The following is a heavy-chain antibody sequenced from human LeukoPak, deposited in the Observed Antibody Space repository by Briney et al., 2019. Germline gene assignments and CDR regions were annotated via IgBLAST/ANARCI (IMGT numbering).Heavy chain of an antibody. V-gene: IGHV3-23*01. J-gene: IGHJ4*02. CDR2: LSTSGGST. CDR3: AKDRSGWYYFDY. CDR1: GFTFSSYA. D-gene: IGHD6-19*01. Sequence: GGSLRLSCAASGFTFSSYAMSWVRQAPGKGLEWVSGLSTSGGSTYYADSVKGRFTISRDNSKNTLYLQMNSLRAEDTAVYYCAKDRSGWYYFDYWGQGTLDTVSS.